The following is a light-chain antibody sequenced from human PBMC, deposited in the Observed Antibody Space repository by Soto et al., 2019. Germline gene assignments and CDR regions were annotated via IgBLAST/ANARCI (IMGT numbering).Light chain of an antibody. CDR3: QQSYNSPLT. CDR2: SAS. J-gene: IGKJ4*02. CDR1: QTISSH. V-gene: IGKV1-39*01. Sequence: DIQMTQSPSSLSASVGDRVTITCRASQTISSHLNWYQQKPGIAPKLLIYSASSLQSGVPSRFSGSGSGTDFTLTISTLQPEDFATYYCQQSYNSPLTFGGGTKVDIK.